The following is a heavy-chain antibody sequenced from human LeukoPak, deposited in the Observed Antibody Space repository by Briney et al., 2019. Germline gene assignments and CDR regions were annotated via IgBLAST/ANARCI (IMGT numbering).Heavy chain of an antibody. V-gene: IGHV3-23*01. CDR1: GFTFSGYA. J-gene: IGHJ5*02. Sequence: GGSLRLSCAASGFTFSGYAMSWVRQAPGKGLEWVSAISGSGGSTYYADSVKGRFTISRDNSKNTLYLQMNSLRAEDTAVYYCATNTNYYDSSGFGFDPWGQGTLVTVSS. CDR3: ATNTNYYDSSGFGFDP. CDR2: ISGSGGST. D-gene: IGHD3-22*01.